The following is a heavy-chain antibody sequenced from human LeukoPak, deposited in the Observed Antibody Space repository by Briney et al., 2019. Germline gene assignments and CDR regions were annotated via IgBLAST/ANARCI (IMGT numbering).Heavy chain of an antibody. V-gene: IGHV3-9*01. CDR3: AKDIRFLEYGMDV. D-gene: IGHD3-3*01. J-gene: IGHJ6*02. Sequence: GGSLRLSCAASGFTFDDYAMHWVRQAPGKGLEWVSGISWNSGNIGYADSVKGRFTISRDSAKNSLYLQMNSLRAEDTALYYCAKDIRFLEYGMDVWGQGTTVTASS. CDR2: ISWNSGNI. CDR1: GFTFDDYA.